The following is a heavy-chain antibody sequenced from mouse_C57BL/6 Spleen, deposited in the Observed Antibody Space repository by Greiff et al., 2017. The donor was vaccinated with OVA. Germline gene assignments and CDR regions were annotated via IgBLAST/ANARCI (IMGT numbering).Heavy chain of an antibody. J-gene: IGHJ3*01. CDR3: ATHYGSSSAWFAY. D-gene: IGHD1-1*01. CDR1: GYAFSSSW. CDR2: IYPGDGDT. Sequence: VQLQQSGPELVKPWASVKISCKASGYAFSSSWMNWVKQRPGKGLEWIGRIYPGDGDTNYNGKFKGKATLTADKSSSTAYMQLSSLTSEDSAVYFCATHYGSSSAWFAYWGQGTLVTVSA. V-gene: IGHV1-82*01.